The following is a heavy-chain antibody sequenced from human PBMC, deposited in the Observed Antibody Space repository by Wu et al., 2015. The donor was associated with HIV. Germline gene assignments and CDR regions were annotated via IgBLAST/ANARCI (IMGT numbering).Heavy chain of an antibody. D-gene: IGHD2-21*02. V-gene: IGHV1-46*01. CDR3: ARDLALRVVTYAFDI. CDR2: IKPSDGNT. J-gene: IGHJ3*02. CDR1: GYSFTNYY. Sequence: QVQLVQSGSEVKKPGASVKVSCKASGYSFTNYYMHWVRQAPGQGLEWMGLIKPSDGNTDYAQKFKGRVTMTSDTSTNTLYMELNSLRSEDTAAYYCARDLALRVVTYAFDIWGQGTMVTSLQ.